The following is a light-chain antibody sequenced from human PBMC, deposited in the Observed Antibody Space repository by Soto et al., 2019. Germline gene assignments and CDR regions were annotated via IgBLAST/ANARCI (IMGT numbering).Light chain of an antibody. J-gene: IGKJ1*01. CDR3: QQSYSTPRT. CDR1: QSISSY. CDR2: AAS. V-gene: IGKV1-39*01. Sequence: DIQMTQSPSSLSASVGDRVTITCRASQSISSYLNWYQQKQGKAPKLLIYAASSLQSGVPSRFSGSGSGTDFTLTISSQQPEDFATYYCQQSYSTPRTFGQGTKVEIK.